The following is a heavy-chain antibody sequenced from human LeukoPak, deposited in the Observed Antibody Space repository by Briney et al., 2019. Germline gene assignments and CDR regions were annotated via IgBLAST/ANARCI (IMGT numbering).Heavy chain of an antibody. CDR2: INPNSGGT. V-gene: IGHV1-2*02. Sequence: ASVKVSCKASGYTFTGYYMHWVRQAPGQGLEWMGWINPNSGGTNYAQKFQGRVTMTRDTSISTAYMELSRLRPDDTAVYYCARDPQYGSGSGRPFDYWGQGTLVTVSS. D-gene: IGHD3-10*01. J-gene: IGHJ4*02. CDR1: GYTFTGYY. CDR3: ARDPQYGSGSGRPFDY.